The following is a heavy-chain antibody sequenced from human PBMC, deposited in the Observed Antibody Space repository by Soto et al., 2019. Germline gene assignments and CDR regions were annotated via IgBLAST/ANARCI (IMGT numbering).Heavy chain of an antibody. CDR1: GYTFTSFD. CDR3: AKATDDYGDGRNLPTN. CDR2: MNPNSGNT. V-gene: IGHV1-8*01. Sequence: ASVKVSCKASGYTFTSFDINWVRQASGQGLEWMGWMNPNSGNTGYAQKFQGRVTMTRNTSIDTAYMELSSLRSEDTAVYFCAKATDDYGDGRNLPTNGGKGTPVPVSP. J-gene: IGHJ4*02. D-gene: IGHD4-17*01.